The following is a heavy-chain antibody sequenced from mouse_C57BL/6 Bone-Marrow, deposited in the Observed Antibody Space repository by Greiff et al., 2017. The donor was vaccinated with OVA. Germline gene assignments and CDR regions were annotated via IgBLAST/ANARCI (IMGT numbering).Heavy chain of an antibody. CDR1: GYTFTDYE. CDR2: IDPETGGT. D-gene: IGHD1-1*01. J-gene: IGHJ1*03. V-gene: IGHV1-15*01. CDR3: TKETTVVADWYFDV. Sequence: QVQLQQSGAELVRPGASVTLSCKASGYTFTDYEMHWVKQTPVHGLEWIGAIDPETGGTAYNQKFKGKAILTADKSSSTAYMELRSLTSEDSAVYYCTKETTVVADWYFDVWGTGTTVTVSS.